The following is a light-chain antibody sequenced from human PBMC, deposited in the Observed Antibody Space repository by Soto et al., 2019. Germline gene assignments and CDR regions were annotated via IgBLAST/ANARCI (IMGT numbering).Light chain of an antibody. Sequence: TQCPGTVSGCIVERVIXTCRARHTISSWLAWYQQKPGKAPKLLIYDACILESQVPSTFSASRSGTEFTLTIHSLRPGDFAAYYCEPYNSCSMAFGQRT. J-gene: IGKJ1*01. CDR2: DAC. CDR1: HTISSW. CDR3: EPYNSCSMA. V-gene: IGKV1-5*01.